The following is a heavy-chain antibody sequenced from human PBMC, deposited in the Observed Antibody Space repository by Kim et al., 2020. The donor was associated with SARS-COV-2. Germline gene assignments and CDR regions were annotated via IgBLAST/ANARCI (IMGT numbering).Heavy chain of an antibody. CDR3: ARALDYGEYVMIY. J-gene: IGHJ4*02. V-gene: IGHV1-2*02. Sequence: YAQKFQGRVTMTRDTSISTAYMELSRLRSDDTAVYYCARALDYGEYVMIYWGQGTLVTVSS. D-gene: IGHD4-17*01.